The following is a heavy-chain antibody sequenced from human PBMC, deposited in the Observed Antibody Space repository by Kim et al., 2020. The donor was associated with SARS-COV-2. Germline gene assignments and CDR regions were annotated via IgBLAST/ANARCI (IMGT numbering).Heavy chain of an antibody. CDR1: GYTFTSYG. CDR2: ISAYNGNT. CDR3: ARDRVVPAAISKNDY. J-gene: IGHJ4*02. D-gene: IGHD2-2*01. Sequence: ASVKVSCKASGYTFTSYGISWVRQAPGQGLEWMGWISAYNGNTNYAQKLQGRVTMTTDTSTSTAYMELRSLRSDDTAVYYCARDRVVPAAISKNDYWGQGTLVTVSS. V-gene: IGHV1-18*01.